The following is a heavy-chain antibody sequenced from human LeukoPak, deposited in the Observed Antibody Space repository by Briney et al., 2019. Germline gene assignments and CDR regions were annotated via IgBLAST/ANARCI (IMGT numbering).Heavy chain of an antibody. J-gene: IGHJ4*02. CDR2: ISSSSTTI. D-gene: IGHD5-18*01. Sequence: GGSLRLSCTASGFTFSDSGMNWVRPAPGKGLEWLSYISSSSTTIYYADSVKGRFTISRDDAKNSLYLQMNSLRAEDTAVYYCARNLNTADDYWGQGILVTVSS. CDR1: GFTFSDSG. V-gene: IGHV3-48*01. CDR3: ARNLNTADDY.